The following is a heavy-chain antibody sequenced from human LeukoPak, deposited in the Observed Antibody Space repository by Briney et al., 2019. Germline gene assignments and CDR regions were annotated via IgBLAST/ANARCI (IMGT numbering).Heavy chain of an antibody. D-gene: IGHD3-22*01. J-gene: IGHJ4*02. CDR1: GYSVSSGSYY. Sequence: KPSETLSLTCTVSGYSVSSGSYYWSWIRQPPGKGLEWIVYIYYSGSTSYNPSLNSRVTISLDTSKNQFSLKLSSVTAADTAIYYCARDTTNVYYYDTSGYDHWGQGTLVTVSS. CDR2: IYYSGST. CDR3: ARDTTNVYYYDTSGYDH. V-gene: IGHV4-61*01.